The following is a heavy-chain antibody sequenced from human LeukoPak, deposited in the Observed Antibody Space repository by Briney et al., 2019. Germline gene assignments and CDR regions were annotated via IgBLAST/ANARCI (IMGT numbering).Heavy chain of an antibody. J-gene: IGHJ4*02. CDR1: GFTFSSYA. V-gene: IGHV3-23*01. D-gene: IGHD3-10*01. CDR2: ISSSGGST. CDR3: AKGIRILLWFGELSHFDY. Sequence: GGSLRLSCAASGFTFSSYAMSWVRQAPGKGLEWVSAISSSGGSTYYADSVKGRFTISRDNSKNTLYPQMNSLRAEDTAVYYCAKGIRILLWFGELSHFDYWGQGTLVTVSS.